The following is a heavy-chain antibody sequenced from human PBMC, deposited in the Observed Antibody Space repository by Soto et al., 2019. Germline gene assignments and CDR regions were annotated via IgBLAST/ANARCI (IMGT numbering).Heavy chain of an antibody. CDR1: GFTFGDYA. Sequence: GGSLRLSCTASGFTFGDYAMSWVRQAPGKGLEWVGFIRSEAYGGTTEYAASVKGRFTISRDDSKSIAYLQMNSLKTEDTAVYYCTRSYRSSSRYYYYYGMDVWGQGTTVTVSS. D-gene: IGHD6-13*01. CDR3: TRSYRSSSRYYYYYGMDV. V-gene: IGHV3-49*04. J-gene: IGHJ6*02. CDR2: IRSEAYGGTT.